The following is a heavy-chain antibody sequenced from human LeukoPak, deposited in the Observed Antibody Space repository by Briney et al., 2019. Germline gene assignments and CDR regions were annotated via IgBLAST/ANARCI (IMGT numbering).Heavy chain of an antibody. V-gene: IGHV3-53*01. J-gene: IGHJ4*02. CDR2: IYSGGST. CDR1: GFTVSSNY. Sequence: GGSLRLSCAASGFTVSSNYMSWVRQAPGKGLEWVSVIYSGGSTYYADSVKGRFTISRDNSKNTLYLQMNSLRAEDTAVYYCGGTIFGVVIIDYWGQGTLVTVSP. D-gene: IGHD3-3*01. CDR3: GGTIFGVVIIDY.